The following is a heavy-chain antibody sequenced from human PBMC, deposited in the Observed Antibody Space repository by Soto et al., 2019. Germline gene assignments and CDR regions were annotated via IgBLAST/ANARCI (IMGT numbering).Heavy chain of an antibody. V-gene: IGHV1-8*01. CDR3: VRMASSGTLNWFDP. Sequence: GASVKVSCKASEYTFMNYDISWVRQATGQGLEWMGWMNPNSGNTGYALKFQGRVSMTRNTSIYTVYLELSSLASDDTAVYYCVRMASSGTLNWFDPWGQGTLVTVSS. D-gene: IGHD1-1*01. CDR2: MNPNSGNT. J-gene: IGHJ5*02. CDR1: EYTFMNYD.